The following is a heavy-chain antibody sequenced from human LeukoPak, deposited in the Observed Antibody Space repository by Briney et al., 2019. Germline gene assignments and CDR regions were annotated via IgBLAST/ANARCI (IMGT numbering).Heavy chain of an antibody. CDR2: IWYDGSNK. V-gene: IGHV3-33*01. Sequence: GGSLRLSCAASGFTFSSYGMHWVRQAPGKGLEWVAVIWYDGSNKYYADSVKGRFTISRDNAKNSLYLQMNSLRAEDTAVYYCARDLRYFDWLQYYYYYGMDVWGQGTTVTVSS. D-gene: IGHD3-9*01. CDR1: GFTFSSYG. CDR3: ARDLRYFDWLQYYYYYGMDV. J-gene: IGHJ6*02.